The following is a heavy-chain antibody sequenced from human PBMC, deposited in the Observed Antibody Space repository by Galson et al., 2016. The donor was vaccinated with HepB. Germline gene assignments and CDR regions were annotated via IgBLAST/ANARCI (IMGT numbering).Heavy chain of an antibody. CDR2: IYPGNSDA. Sequence: VKKSGESLRISCKGSGYSFTSAWIAWVRQMPGKGLEWLGIIYPGNSDARYSPSFQGQVTISVDTSISTAYLQWRSLKASDSASYYCARHTSNNRWSYFDYWGHGTLVTVSS. CDR3: ARHTSNNRWSYFDY. J-gene: IGHJ4*01. CDR1: GYSFTSAW. V-gene: IGHV5-51*01. D-gene: IGHD1/OR15-1a*01.